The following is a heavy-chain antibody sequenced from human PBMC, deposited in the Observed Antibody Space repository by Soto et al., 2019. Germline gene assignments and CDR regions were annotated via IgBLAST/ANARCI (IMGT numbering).Heavy chain of an antibody. D-gene: IGHD1-20*01. CDR3: ARGYNWNDVFDY. CDR2: IYSGGST. CDR1: GFTVSSNY. J-gene: IGHJ4*02. Sequence: EVQLVETGGGLIQPGGSLRLSCAASGFTVSSNYMSWVRQAPGKGLEWVSVIYSGGSTYYGDSVKGRFTISRDNSKNTLYLHMNSLRAEDTAAYYCARGYNWNDVFDYWGQGTLVTVSS. V-gene: IGHV3-53*02.